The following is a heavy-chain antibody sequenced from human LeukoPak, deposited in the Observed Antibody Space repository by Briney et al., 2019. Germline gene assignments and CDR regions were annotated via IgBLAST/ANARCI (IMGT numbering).Heavy chain of an antibody. CDR1: GYTFTSYD. D-gene: IGHD2-2*01. CDR3: ATVGYCSSTSCLHYYYYYGMDV. CDR2: MNPNSGNT. Sequence: ASVKVSCKASGYTFTSYDINWVRQATGQGLEWMGWMNPNSGNTGYAQKFQGRVTMTRNTSISTAYMELSSLRSEDTAVYYCATVGYCSSTSCLHYYYYYGMDVWGQGTTVTVSS. J-gene: IGHJ6*02. V-gene: IGHV1-8*01.